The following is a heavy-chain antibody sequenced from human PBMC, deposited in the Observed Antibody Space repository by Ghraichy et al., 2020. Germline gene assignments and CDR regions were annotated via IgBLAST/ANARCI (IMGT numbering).Heavy chain of an antibody. V-gene: IGHV1-69*13. CDR3: ASPWVEMATITEYYYYGMDV. CDR2: IIPIFGTA. J-gene: IGHJ6*02. D-gene: IGHD5-24*01. Sequence: SVKVSCKASGGTFSSYAISWVRQAPGQGLEWMGGIIPIFGTANYAQKFQGRVTITADESTSTAYMELSSLRSEDTAVYYCASPWVEMATITEYYYYGMDVWGQGTTVTVSS. CDR1: GGTFSSYA.